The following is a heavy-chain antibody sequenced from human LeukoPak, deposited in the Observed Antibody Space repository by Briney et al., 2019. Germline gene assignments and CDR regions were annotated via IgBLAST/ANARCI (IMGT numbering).Heavy chain of an antibody. J-gene: IGHJ4*02. CDR3: AKLDYYGNY. Sequence: QPGGSLRLSCAASGFTFSNYEMNWVRQAPGKGLEWVSTISGSSVTTYYADSVKGRFTISRDNSKNPLYLQMNSLRAEDTAVYYCAKLDYYGNYWGQGTLVTVSS. CDR1: GFTFSNYE. V-gene: IGHV3-23*01. CDR2: ISGSSVTT. D-gene: IGHD3-10*01.